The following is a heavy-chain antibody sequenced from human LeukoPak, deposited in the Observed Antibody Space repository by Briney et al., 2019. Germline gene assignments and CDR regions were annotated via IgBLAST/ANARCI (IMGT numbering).Heavy chain of an antibody. J-gene: IGHJ5*02. Sequence: ASVKVSCKASGYSFTSYHMHWMRQAPGQGLEWMGLINPSGSSTTYAQRFQGRVTMTRDISTSTDYMELTSLTSDDTAMYYCARDNSVGETAWWFDPWGQGTLVTVSP. V-gene: IGHV1-46*01. CDR3: ARDNSVGETAWWFDP. CDR1: GYSFTSYH. D-gene: IGHD1-26*01. CDR2: INPSGSST.